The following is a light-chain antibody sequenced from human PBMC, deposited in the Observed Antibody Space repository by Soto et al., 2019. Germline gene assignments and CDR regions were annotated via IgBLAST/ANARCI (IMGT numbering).Light chain of an antibody. Sequence: EIVMTQSPATLSVSPGERTTLSCRASQSVGNNLAWYQQKPGQAPRLLIYGAYTRATGIPARFSGSGYGTEFTLSISSLQSEDFAVYYCQQYHKWPLTFGGGTKVDIK. CDR3: QQYHKWPLT. J-gene: IGKJ4*01. V-gene: IGKV3-15*01. CDR1: QSVGNN. CDR2: GAY.